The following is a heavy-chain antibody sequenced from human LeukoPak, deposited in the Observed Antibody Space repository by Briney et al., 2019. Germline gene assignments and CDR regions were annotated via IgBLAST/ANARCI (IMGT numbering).Heavy chain of an antibody. CDR2: ISSSSSYI. Sequence: GGSLRLSCAASGFTFSSYSMNWVRQAPGKGLEWVSSISSSSSYIYYADSVKGRFTISRDNAKNSLYLQMNSLRAEDTAVYYCARAGYSSSWYRGSGGDYWGQGTLVTVSS. CDR3: ARAGYSSSWYRGSGGDY. J-gene: IGHJ4*02. CDR1: GFTFSSYS. D-gene: IGHD6-13*01. V-gene: IGHV3-21*01.